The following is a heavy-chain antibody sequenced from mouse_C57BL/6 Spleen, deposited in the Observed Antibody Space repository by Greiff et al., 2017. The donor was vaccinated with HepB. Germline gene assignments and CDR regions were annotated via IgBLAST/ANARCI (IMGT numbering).Heavy chain of an antibody. D-gene: IGHD2-4*01. CDR3: ARAYDYVFDY. CDR2: INYDGSST. J-gene: IGHJ2*01. CDR1: GFTFSDYY. V-gene: IGHV5-16*01. Sequence: EVMLVESEGGLVQPGSSMKLSCTASGFTFSDYYMAWVRQVPEKGLEWVANINYDGSSTYYLDSLKSRFIISRDNAKNILYLQMSSLKSEDTATYYCARAYDYVFDYWGQGTTLTVSS.